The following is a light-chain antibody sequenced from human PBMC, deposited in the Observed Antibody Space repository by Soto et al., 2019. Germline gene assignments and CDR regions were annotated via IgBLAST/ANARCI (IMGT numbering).Light chain of an antibody. V-gene: IGKV1-39*01. J-gene: IGKJ2*01. Sequence: DLQMTQSPSSLSASVGDRVTITCRASQSISSYLNWYQQKPGKAPKLLIYAASSLQSGVPSRFSGSGSGTDFTLTISRMQPEDFATYYCQQSYSTPTFGQGTKLEIK. CDR2: AAS. CDR1: QSISSY. CDR3: QQSYSTPT.